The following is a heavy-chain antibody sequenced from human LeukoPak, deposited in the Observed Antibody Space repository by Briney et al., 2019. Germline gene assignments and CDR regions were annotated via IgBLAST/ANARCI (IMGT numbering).Heavy chain of an antibody. J-gene: IGHJ4*02. Sequence: ASVKVSCKASGYTFTSYYMHWVRQAPGQGLEWMGTINPSGGSTSYAQKFQGRVTMTRDTSTSTVYMELSSLRSEDTAVYYCARTYYYDSSGYGDFDYWGQGTLVTVSS. D-gene: IGHD3-22*01. V-gene: IGHV1-46*01. CDR2: INPSGGST. CDR1: GYTFTSYY. CDR3: ARTYYYDSSGYGDFDY.